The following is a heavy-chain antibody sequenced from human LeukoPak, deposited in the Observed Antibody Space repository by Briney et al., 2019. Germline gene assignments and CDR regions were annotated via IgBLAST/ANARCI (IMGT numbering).Heavy chain of an antibody. CDR2: IYYSGST. J-gene: IGHJ4*02. V-gene: IGHV4-59*12. D-gene: IGHD3-22*01. CDR3: AREHGYYDSSGPRTDY. Sequence: SETLSLTCTVSGGSISSYYWSWIRQPPGKGLEWIGYIYYSGSTYYNPSLKSRVTISVDTSKNQFSLKLSSVTAADTAVYYCAREHGYYDSSGPRTDYWGQGTLVTVSS. CDR1: GGSISSYY.